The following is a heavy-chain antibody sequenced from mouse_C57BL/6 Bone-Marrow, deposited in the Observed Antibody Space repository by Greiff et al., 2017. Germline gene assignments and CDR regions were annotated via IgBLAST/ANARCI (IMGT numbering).Heavy chain of an antibody. CDR2: ISYDGSN. V-gene: IGHV3-6*01. J-gene: IGHJ2*01. CDR3: ARNWDDYFDY. D-gene: IGHD4-1*01. Sequence: EVQLKESGPGLVKPSQSLSLTCSVTGYSITSGYYWNWIRQFPGNKLEWMGYISYDGSNNYNPSLKNRISITRDTSKNQFFLKLNSVTTEDTATYYCARNWDDYFDYWGQGTTLTVSS. CDR1: GYSITSGYY.